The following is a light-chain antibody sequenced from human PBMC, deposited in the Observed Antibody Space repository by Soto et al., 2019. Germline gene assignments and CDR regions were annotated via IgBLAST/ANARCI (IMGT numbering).Light chain of an antibody. Sequence: QSVLSQEPSVSGTPGQRVAMACSGGNSNIGKNSVNWYRQVPGTAPQLLIYSDTLRSFGIPDRFSASKSDTSASLAIGGLQSDAEALYFCAAWDDSLNGLVFGGGTQLTVL. CDR3: AAWDDSLNGLV. CDR1: NSNIGKNS. J-gene: IGLJ7*01. CDR2: SDT. V-gene: IGLV1-44*01.